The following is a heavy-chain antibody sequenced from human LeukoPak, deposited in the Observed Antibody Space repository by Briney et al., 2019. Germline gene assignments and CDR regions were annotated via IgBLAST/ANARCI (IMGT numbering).Heavy chain of an antibody. Sequence: SETLSLTCTVSGGSISSGSYYWSWIRQPAGKGLEWIGRIYTSGSTNYNPSLKSRVTISVDTSKNQFSLKLSSVTAADTAVYYCARNDYSRMFDYWGQGTLVTVSS. V-gene: IGHV4-61*02. D-gene: IGHD4-11*01. CDR1: GGSISSGSYY. CDR3: ARNDYSRMFDY. CDR2: IYTSGST. J-gene: IGHJ4*02.